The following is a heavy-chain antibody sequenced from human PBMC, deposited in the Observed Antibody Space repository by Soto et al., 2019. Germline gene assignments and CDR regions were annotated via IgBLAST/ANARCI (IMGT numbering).Heavy chain of an antibody. D-gene: IGHD3-16*01. J-gene: IGHJ5*02. Sequence: EVRLVESGGGLVQPGRSLRLSCAASGFIFDDYAMHWVRQAPGKGLEWVSGISWNSGKIVYVDSVKGRFTISRDNAKNSLQLQMNSLRVEDTAWYYCAKEGGTWGQGTLVTVSS. V-gene: IGHV3-9*01. CDR3: AKEGGT. CDR1: GFIFDDYA. CDR2: ISWNSGKI.